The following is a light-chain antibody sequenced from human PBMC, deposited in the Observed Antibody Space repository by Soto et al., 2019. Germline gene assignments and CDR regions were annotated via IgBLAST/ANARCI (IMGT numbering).Light chain of an antibody. CDR3: SSYAGSNNLV. Sequence: QSALTQPPSASGSPGQSVTISCTGTSSDVGGYDYVSWYQQHPGKAPKLMIYEVSERTSGVPDRFSGSKSGNTASLTVSGLQAEDEADYCCSSYAGSNNLVFGGGTKLTVL. V-gene: IGLV2-8*01. CDR2: EVS. J-gene: IGLJ3*02. CDR1: SSDVGGYDY.